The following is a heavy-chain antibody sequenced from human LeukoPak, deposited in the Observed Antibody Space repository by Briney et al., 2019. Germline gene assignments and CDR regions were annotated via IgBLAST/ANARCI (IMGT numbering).Heavy chain of an antibody. Sequence: PSETLSLTCTVSGGSISSYYWSWIRQPPGKGLEWIGYIYYSGSTNYNPSLKSRATISADTSKNQFSLKLSSVTAADTAVYYCARVPRSYYYYYYMDVWGKGTTVTVSS. V-gene: IGHV4-59*01. CDR2: IYYSGST. J-gene: IGHJ6*03. CDR1: GGSISSYY. CDR3: ARVPRSYYYYYYMDV.